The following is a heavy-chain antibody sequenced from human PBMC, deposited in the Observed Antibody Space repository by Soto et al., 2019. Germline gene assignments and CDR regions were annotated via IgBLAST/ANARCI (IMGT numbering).Heavy chain of an antibody. D-gene: IGHD3-22*01. Sequence: QVQLVESGGGLVKTSGSLRIACAASGFTFSDYYMSWVRQAPGKGLEWVSYIRSSGNTIYYADSVKGRFTMYRDNAKNSVYLQMNSLRAEDTGLYFCAKMSSENYYDPVFSWGQGTLVTVSS. CDR2: IRSSGNTI. CDR1: GFTFSDYY. J-gene: IGHJ4*02. V-gene: IGHV3-11*01. CDR3: AKMSSENYYDPVFS.